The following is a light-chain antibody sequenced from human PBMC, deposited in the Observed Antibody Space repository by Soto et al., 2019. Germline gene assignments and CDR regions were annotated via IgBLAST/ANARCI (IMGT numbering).Light chain of an antibody. CDR3: QQYFRWPPWT. CDR1: LSVSSD. J-gene: IGKJ1*01. V-gene: IGKV3-15*01. CDR2: GAS. Sequence: EVLMTQSPATLSVSPGDRVTLSCRASLSVSSDLAWYQQKPGQAPTLLIYGASIRATGVPARFSGSGSGTDFTLTIDSLQSEDVADYYCQQYFRWPPWTFXQGTKVDIK.